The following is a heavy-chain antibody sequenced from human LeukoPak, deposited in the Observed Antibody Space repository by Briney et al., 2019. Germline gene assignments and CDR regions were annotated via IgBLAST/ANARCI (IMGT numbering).Heavy chain of an antibody. CDR3: ARDYVAATKGIDY. CDR2: ISSSGSAI. D-gene: IGHD1-26*01. CDR1: GFTFSSYG. V-gene: IGHV3-48*04. J-gene: IGHJ4*02. Sequence: GGSLRLSCAASGFTFSSYGMHWVRQAPGKGLEWVSYISSSGSAIYYADSVKGRFTISRDNAKNSLYLQMNSLRAEDTAVYYCARDYVAATKGIDYWGQGTLVTVSS.